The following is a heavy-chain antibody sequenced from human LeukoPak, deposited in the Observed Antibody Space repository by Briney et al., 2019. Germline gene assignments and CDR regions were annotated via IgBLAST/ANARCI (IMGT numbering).Heavy chain of an antibody. Sequence: GGSLRLSCAASGFTFSSYGMHWVRQAPGKGLEWVANIKQDGSEKYYVDSVKGRFTISRDNAKNSLYLQMNSLRAEDTAVYYCASLSEDYWGQGTLVTVSS. V-gene: IGHV3-7*03. D-gene: IGHD2/OR15-2a*01. J-gene: IGHJ4*02. CDR3: ASLSEDY. CDR1: GFTFSSYG. CDR2: IKQDGSEK.